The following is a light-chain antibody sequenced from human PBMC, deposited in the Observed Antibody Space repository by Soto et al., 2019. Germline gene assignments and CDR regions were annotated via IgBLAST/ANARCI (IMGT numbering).Light chain of an antibody. CDR2: DAS. Sequence: DIQMTQSPSSLSASVGDRVTITCPASQDIKNYLNWYQQKSGKAPKLMIYDASDLETGVPSRFSGSGSGTDFTFTINSLQPEDIATYYCQQYDNLPLTLGGGTKVDIK. CDR3: QQYDNLPLT. V-gene: IGKV1-33*01. CDR1: QDIKNY. J-gene: IGKJ4*01.